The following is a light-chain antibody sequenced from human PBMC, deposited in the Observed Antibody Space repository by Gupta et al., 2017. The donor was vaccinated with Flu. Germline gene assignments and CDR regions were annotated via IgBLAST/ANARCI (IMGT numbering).Light chain of an antibody. CDR2: GIH. CDR1: SGSVSTSLH. Sequence: QTVVTQEPSFSVSPGGTVTLTCGLTSGSVSTSLHSSWYRQTPGQPPRPLIYGIHIRSAGVPDRFSGSILGNKAALTITGAQADDECDYYCVIYLGSGVWVFGGGTKLTVL. J-gene: IGLJ3*02. V-gene: IGLV8-61*01. CDR3: VIYLGSGVWV.